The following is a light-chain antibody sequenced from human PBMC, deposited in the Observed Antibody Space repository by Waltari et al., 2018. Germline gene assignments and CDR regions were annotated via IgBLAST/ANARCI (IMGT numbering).Light chain of an antibody. V-gene: IGKV4-1*01. CDR2: WAS. J-gene: IGKJ1*01. CDR3: QQYYSTRT. CDR1: QSVLYSSNNKNY. Sequence: DIVMTQSPDSLAVSLGERATINCKSSQSVLYSSNNKNYLAWYQQKPGQSPKLLIYWASTRYAGVPDRFSGSGSGTDFTLTISSLQAEDVAVYYCQQYYSTRTFCQGTKVEIK.